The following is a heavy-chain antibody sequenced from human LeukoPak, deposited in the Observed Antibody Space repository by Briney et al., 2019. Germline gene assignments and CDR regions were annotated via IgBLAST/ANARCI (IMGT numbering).Heavy chain of an antibody. D-gene: IGHD1-26*01. CDR1: GYTLTELS. CDR3: ARALGGIVGASYFDY. Sequence: ASVKVSCKVSGYTLTELSMHWVRQATGQGLEWIGWMNPNSGNTGYAQKFQGRVTITRNTAISTAYMELSSLRSEDTAIYYCARALGGIVGASYFDYWGQGTLVTVSS. J-gene: IGHJ4*02. CDR2: MNPNSGNT. V-gene: IGHV1-8*03.